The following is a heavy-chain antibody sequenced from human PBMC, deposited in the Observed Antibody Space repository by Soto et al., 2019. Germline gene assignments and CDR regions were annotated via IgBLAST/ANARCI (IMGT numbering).Heavy chain of an antibody. CDR2: ISVNGDGT. D-gene: IGHD3-10*01. CDR1: GFTFRSYV. J-gene: IGHJ4*02. Sequence: EVQLLESGGGLVQPGGSLRLSCAASGFTFRSYVMTWVRQAPGKGPEWVSTISVNGDGTYYADSVRGRFTISRDNSRNTLYRRLDSLRVDDTALYYCAKLPWLGDVPGTEYWGQGTLVTVSS. CDR3: AKLPWLGDVPGTEY. V-gene: IGHV3-23*01.